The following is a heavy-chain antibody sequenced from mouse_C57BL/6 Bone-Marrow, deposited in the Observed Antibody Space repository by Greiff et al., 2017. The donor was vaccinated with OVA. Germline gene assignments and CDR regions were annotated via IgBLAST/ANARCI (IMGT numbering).Heavy chain of an antibody. J-gene: IGHJ2*01. D-gene: IGHD3-3*01. CDR3: ARERDAHLDY. CDR2: INPNNGGT. CDR1: GYTFTDYY. V-gene: IGHV1-26*01. Sequence: EVQLQQSGPELVKPGASVKISCKASGYTFTDYYMNWVKQSHGKSLEWIGDINPNNGGTSYNQKFKGKATLTLDKSSSTAYMELRSLTSEDSAVYYCARERDAHLDYWGQGTTLTVSS.